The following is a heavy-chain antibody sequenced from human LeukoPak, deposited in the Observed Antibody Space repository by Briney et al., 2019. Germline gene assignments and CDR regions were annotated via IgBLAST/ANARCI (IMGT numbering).Heavy chain of an antibody. CDR3: ARDFNILLWFGESTYGMDV. V-gene: IGHV3-7*01. Sequence: SGGSLRLSCAASGFTFSSYWMSWVRQAPGKGLEWVANIKQDGSEKYYVDSVKGRFTISRDNAKNSLYLQMNSLRAEGTAVYYCARDFNILLWFGESTYGMDVWGQGTTVTVSS. J-gene: IGHJ6*02. CDR1: GFTFSSYW. CDR2: IKQDGSEK. D-gene: IGHD3-10*01.